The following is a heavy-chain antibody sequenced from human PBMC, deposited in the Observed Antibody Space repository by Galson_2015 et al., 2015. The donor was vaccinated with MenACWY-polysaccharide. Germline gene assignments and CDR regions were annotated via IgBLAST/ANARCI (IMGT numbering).Heavy chain of an antibody. V-gene: IGHV4-59*01. CDR1: GGSISSYR. CDR2: IYYTGTT. CDR3: AGLMAGSPFGWFDP. Sequence: LFLTCTVSGGSISSYRWTWIRQPPGTGLEWIGYIYYTGTTKYNPSLTSRVTISVDTSKKYFSLKLSSVTAADTAVYYCAGLMAGSPFGWFDPWGQGTLVTVSS. D-gene: IGHD6-19*01. J-gene: IGHJ5*02.